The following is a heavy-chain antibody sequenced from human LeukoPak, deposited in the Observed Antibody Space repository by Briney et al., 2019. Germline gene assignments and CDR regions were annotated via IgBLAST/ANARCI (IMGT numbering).Heavy chain of an antibody. J-gene: IGHJ4*02. CDR3: ARRVIVVVVAATTGFDY. Sequence: SETLFLTCTVSGGSISSYYWSWIRQPPGKGLEWIGEINHSGSTNYNPSLKSRVTISVDTSKNQFSLKLSSVTAADTAVYYCARRVIVVVVAATTGFDYWGQGTLVIVSS. D-gene: IGHD2-15*01. CDR2: INHSGST. V-gene: IGHV4-34*01. CDR1: GGSISSYY.